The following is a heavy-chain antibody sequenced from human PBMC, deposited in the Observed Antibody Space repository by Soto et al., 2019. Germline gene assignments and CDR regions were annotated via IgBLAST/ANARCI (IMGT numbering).Heavy chain of an antibody. V-gene: IGHV4-4*02. CDR3: ARKGTIFGVVIGYFDY. D-gene: IGHD3-3*01. Sequence: QVQLQESGPGLVKPSGTLSLTCAVSSGSISSSNWWSWVRQPPGNGLEWIGEIYHSGSTNYNPSLKSQVTISVNKSKIQCSLKLSSVAAADTAVYYCARKGTIFGVVIGYFDYWGQGTLVTASS. CDR1: SGSISSSNW. J-gene: IGHJ4*02. CDR2: IYHSGST.